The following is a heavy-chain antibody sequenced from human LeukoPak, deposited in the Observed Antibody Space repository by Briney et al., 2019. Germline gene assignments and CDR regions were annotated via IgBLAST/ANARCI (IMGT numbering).Heavy chain of an antibody. D-gene: IGHD3-10*01. Sequence: SETLSLTCAVYGESFSGYYWNWIRQPPGKGLEWIGKINQSGSTNYNPSLKSRVTISVDTSKNQFSLKLSSVTAAGTAVYYCAGNYYGSGINYYYMDVWGKGSTVTVSS. CDR1: GESFSGYY. V-gene: IGHV4-34*01. CDR3: AGNYYGSGINYYYMDV. J-gene: IGHJ6*03. CDR2: INQSGST.